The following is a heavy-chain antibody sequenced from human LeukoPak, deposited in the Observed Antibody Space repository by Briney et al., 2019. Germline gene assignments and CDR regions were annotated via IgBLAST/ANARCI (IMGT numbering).Heavy chain of an antibody. CDR2: INTDGSST. CDR1: GFTFSSYW. Sequence: PGGSLRLSCAASGFTFSSYWMHWVRQAPGKGLVWVSRINTDGSSTSYADSVKGRFTISRDNSKNTLYLQMNSLRAEDTAVYYCAKDPSYSSYYFDYWGQGTLVTVSS. V-gene: IGHV3-74*01. J-gene: IGHJ4*02. CDR3: AKDPSYSSYYFDY. D-gene: IGHD5-18*01.